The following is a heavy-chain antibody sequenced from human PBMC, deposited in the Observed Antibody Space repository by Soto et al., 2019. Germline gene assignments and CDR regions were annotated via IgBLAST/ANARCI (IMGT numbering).Heavy chain of an antibody. D-gene: IGHD6-13*01. CDR3: ARESVIAAAGNYYYYGMDV. CDR1: GYTFTGYY. V-gene: IGHV1-2*04. Sequence: ASVKVSCKASGYTFTGYYMHWVRQAPGQGLKWMGWINPNSGGTNYAQKFQGWVTMTRDTSIRTAYMELSRLRSDDTAVYYCARESVIAAAGNYYYYGMDVWGQGTTVTVSS. J-gene: IGHJ6*02. CDR2: INPNSGGT.